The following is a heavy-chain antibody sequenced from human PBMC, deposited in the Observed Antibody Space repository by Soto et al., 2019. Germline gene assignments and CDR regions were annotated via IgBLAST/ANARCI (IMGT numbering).Heavy chain of an antibody. CDR1: GDSVSSNSAA. Sequence: SQTLSLTCAISGDSVSSNSAAWNWIRQSPSRGLEWLGRKYYRSKWYNDYAVSVKSRITINPDTSKNQFSLQLNSVTPEDTAVYYCAREGGYYDSSGYAFDIWGQGTMVTVSS. CDR3: AREGGYYDSSGYAFDI. V-gene: IGHV6-1*01. J-gene: IGHJ3*02. D-gene: IGHD3-22*01. CDR2: KYYRSKWYN.